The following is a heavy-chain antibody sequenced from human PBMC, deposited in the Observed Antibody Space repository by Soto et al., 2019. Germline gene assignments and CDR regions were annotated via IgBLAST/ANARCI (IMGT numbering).Heavy chain of an antibody. V-gene: IGHV4-30-2*01. CDR3: GRGPSFH. CDR1: GGSISRGAYS. J-gene: IGHJ4*02. Sequence: LPEARSHRNTVSGGSISRGAYSLSWLRQPPGKGLEWIGYIYHSGSTYYNPSLKSRVTISVDRSKNQFSLKLSSVSAADTAVYYCGRGPSFHWGQGPLVTVS. CDR2: IYHSGST.